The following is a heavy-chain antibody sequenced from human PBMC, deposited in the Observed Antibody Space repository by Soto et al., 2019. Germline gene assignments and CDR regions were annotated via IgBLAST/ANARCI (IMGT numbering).Heavy chain of an antibody. J-gene: IGHJ4*02. Sequence: VASVKVSCKASGYTFTSYAMHWVRQAPGQRPEWMGWISAGNGKTKYSQKFQGRVTLTTDTSTTTAYMELRGLRFEDTAVYYCARDRLIAVTGLLRNWGQGTLVTVSS. CDR1: GYTFTSYA. CDR3: ARDRLIAVTGLLRN. V-gene: IGHV1-3*01. D-gene: IGHD6-19*01. CDR2: ISAGNGKT.